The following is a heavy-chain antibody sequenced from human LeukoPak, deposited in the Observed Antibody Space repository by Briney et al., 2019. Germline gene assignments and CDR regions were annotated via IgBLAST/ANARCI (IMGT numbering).Heavy chain of an antibody. J-gene: IGHJ4*02. CDR2: IIPILGIA. CDR1: GGTFSSYA. Sequence: SVKVSCKASGGTFSSYAISWVRQAPGQGLEWMGRIIPILGIANYAQKFQGRVTITADKSTSTAYMELSSLRSEDTAVYYCARDVGPVDTAMAPSDYWGQGTLVTVSS. D-gene: IGHD5-18*01. V-gene: IGHV1-69*04. CDR3: ARDVGPVDTAMAPSDY.